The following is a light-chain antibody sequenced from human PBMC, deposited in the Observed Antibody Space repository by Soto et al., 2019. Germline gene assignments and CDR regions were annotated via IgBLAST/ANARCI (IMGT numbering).Light chain of an antibody. Sequence: IRMTQSPSSLSASTGDRVTITCRASQGISSWLAWYQQKPGKAPKLLIYDASSLESGVPSRFSGSGSGTEFTLTISSLQPDDFATYYCQQYNSYPYTFGQGTKLEIK. J-gene: IGKJ2*01. CDR3: QQYNSYPYT. V-gene: IGKV1-5*01. CDR1: QGISSW. CDR2: DAS.